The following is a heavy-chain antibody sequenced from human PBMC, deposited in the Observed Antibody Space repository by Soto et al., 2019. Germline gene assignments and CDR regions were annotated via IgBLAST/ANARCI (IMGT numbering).Heavy chain of an antibody. D-gene: IGHD1-26*01. J-gene: IGHJ4*02. CDR2: INHSGST. V-gene: IGHV4-34*01. Sequence: LSLTCAVYGGSFSGYYWSWIRQPPGKGLEWIGEINHSGSTNYNPSLKSRVTISVDTSKNQFSLKLSSVTAADTAVYYCARDPRGSYYDYYFHYWGQGTLVTVSS. CDR1: GGSFSGYY. CDR3: ARDPRGSYYDYYFHY.